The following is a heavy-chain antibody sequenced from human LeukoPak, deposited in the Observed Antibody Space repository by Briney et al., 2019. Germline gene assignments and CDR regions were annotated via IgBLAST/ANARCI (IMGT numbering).Heavy chain of an antibody. CDR1: GYTFTSYG. Sequence: ASVKVSCKASGYTFTSYGISWVRQAPGQGLEWMGWISAYNGNTNYAQKLQGRVTMTTDTSTSTAYMELRSLRSDDTAVYYCARDPPIYCSGGSCYSGYYYYGMDVWGQGTTVTVSS. V-gene: IGHV1-18*01. D-gene: IGHD2-15*01. J-gene: IGHJ6*02. CDR2: ISAYNGNT. CDR3: ARDPPIYCSGGSCYSGYYYYGMDV.